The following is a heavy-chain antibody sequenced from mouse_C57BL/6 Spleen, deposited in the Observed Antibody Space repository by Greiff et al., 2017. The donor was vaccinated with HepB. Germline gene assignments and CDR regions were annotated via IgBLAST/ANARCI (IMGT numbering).Heavy chain of an antibody. J-gene: IGHJ3*01. V-gene: IGHV1-59*01. Sequence: QVQLQQPGAELVRPGTSVKLSCKASGYTFTSYWVHWVKQRPGQGLEWIGVIDPSDSYTNYNQKFKGKATLTVDTSSSTAYMQLSSLTSEDSAVYYCAPDPWFAYWGQGTLVTVSA. CDR1: GYTFTSYW. CDR3: APDPWFAY. CDR2: IDPSDSYT.